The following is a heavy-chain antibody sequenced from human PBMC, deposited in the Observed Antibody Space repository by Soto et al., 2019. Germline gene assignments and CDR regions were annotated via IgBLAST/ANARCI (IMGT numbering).Heavy chain of an antibody. D-gene: IGHD1-26*01. J-gene: IGHJ4*02. CDR1: GYTFTSYG. CDR2: FSGYNGNT. V-gene: IGHV1-18*01. CDR3: ARDLGGQIVDY. Sequence: QVQLVQSGAEVKKPGASVKVSCKASGYTFTSYGISWVRQAPGQGLEWMGWFSGYNGNTKYAQKLQGRVTMSTDTSTSTASMGLRSLRSDDTAVYYCARDLGGQIVDYWGQGTLVTVSS.